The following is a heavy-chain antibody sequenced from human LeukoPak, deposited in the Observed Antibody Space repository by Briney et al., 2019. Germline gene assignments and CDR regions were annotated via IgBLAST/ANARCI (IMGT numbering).Heavy chain of an antibody. V-gene: IGHV6-1*01. CDR2: KWDKSKWYN. CDR3: ARAGHSSGWTIDAFDI. J-gene: IGHJ3*02. Sequence: SQTLSLTCAISGDSVSSNSAAWNWITQSPSRGLEWLGMKWDKSKWYNDYAVSVKSRITINPDTSKNQFSLQLNSVTPEDTAVYYCARAGHSSGWTIDAFDIWGQGTMDTFSS. CDR1: GDSVSSNSAA. D-gene: IGHD6-19*01.